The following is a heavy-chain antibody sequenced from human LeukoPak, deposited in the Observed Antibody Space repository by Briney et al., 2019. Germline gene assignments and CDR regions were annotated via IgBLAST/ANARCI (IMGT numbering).Heavy chain of an antibody. CDR2: IYYSGST. V-gene: IGHV4-39*07. J-gene: IGHJ5*02. CDR3: ARDYVNWFDP. Sequence: PSETLSLTCTVSGGSISSSSYYWGWIRQPPGKGLEWIGSIYYSGSTYYNPSLKSRVTISVDTSKNQFSLKLSSVAAADTAVYYCARDYVNWFDPWGQGTLVTVSS. CDR1: GGSISSSSYY. D-gene: IGHD3-16*01.